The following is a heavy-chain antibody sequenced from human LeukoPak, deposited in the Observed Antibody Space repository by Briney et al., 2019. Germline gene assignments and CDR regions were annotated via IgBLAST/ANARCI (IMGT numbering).Heavy chain of an antibody. CDR3: ARDIVGDYYGMDV. CDR2: INPNNGGI. J-gene: IGHJ6*02. Sequence: SVKVSCKASGYIFIGYYIIWVRQAPGQGLEWMGWINPNNGGIKYAQKFQGRVTMTRDTSISTAYMELSRLRSDDTAVYYCARDIVGDYYGMDVWGQGTTVTVSS. V-gene: IGHV1-2*02. CDR1: GYIFIGYY. D-gene: IGHD2-15*01.